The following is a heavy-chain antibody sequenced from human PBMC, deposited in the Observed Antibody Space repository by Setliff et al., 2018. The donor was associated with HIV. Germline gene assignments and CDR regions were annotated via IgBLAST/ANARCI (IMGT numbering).Heavy chain of an antibody. D-gene: IGHD3-9*01. J-gene: IGHJ6*03. CDR1: GVTNSSISYF. V-gene: IGHV4-39*01. CDR2: IYFSGST. CDR3: ARHPRHYNILTGYRYYMDV. Sequence: TLSLTCAVSGVTNSSISYFWGWIRRPPGTGLDCIGSIYFSGSTYYNPSLESRVTISMDTSKNQFSLKLTSVTAADTALYYCARHPRHYNILTGYRYYMDVWGKGTTVTVSS.